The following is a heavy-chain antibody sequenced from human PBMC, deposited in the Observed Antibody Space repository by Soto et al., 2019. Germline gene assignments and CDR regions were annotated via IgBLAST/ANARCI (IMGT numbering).Heavy chain of an antibody. V-gene: IGHV1-18*04. CDR1: GYVFTSYG. CDR3: ARVEDYFDNSAYAH. J-gene: IGHJ4*02. CDR2: ISAYNGNT. Sequence: ASVKVSCKASGYVFTSYGITWVRQVPGQGFEWMGWISAYNGNTNYAQKFQDRFTMTTDTSTSTAYMELRSLRYDDTAVYYCARVEDYFDNSAYAHWGQGTLVTV. D-gene: IGHD3-9*01.